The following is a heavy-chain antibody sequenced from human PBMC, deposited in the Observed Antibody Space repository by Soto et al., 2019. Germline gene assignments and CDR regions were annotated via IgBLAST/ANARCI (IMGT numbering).Heavy chain of an antibody. CDR1: GFTLSSYA. V-gene: IGHV3-11*01. J-gene: IGHJ4*02. CDR3: APFYGSGSYYTAGGY. D-gene: IGHD3-10*01. Sequence: GSLRLSCAASGFTLSSYAMSWIRQAPGKGLEWVSYISSSGSTIYYADSVKGRFTISRDNAKNSLYLQMNSLRAEDTAVYYCAPFYGSGSYYTAGGYWGQGTLVTVSS. CDR2: ISSSGSTI.